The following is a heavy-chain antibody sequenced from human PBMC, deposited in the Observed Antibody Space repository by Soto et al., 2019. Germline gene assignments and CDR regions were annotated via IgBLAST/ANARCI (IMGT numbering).Heavy chain of an antibody. D-gene: IGHD6-19*01. V-gene: IGHV4-34*01. CDR2: INHTGST. Sequence: QVQLQQWGAGLLKPSETLSLTCAVYGGSFSGYYWSWIRQPPGKGREWIGEINHTGSTNYNPSLKSRVTISVDTSKNQFSLKLSSVTAADTAVYYCARPTRQWLGLRYYYGMDVWGQGTTVTVSS. CDR1: GGSFSGYY. CDR3: ARPTRQWLGLRYYYGMDV. J-gene: IGHJ6*02.